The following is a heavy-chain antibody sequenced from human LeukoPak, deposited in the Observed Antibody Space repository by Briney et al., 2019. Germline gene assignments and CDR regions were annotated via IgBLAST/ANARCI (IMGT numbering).Heavy chain of an antibody. CDR1: GYTFTGYY. CDR2: VNPNSGGT. Sequence: GASVKVSCKASGYTFTGYYMHWVRQAPGQGLEWMGWVNPNSGGTNYAQKFQGWVTMTRDTSISTAYMELSRLRSDDTAVYYCARGIAAEFMADYWGQGTLVTVSS. J-gene: IGHJ4*02. CDR3: ARGIAAEFMADY. D-gene: IGHD6-13*01. V-gene: IGHV1-2*04.